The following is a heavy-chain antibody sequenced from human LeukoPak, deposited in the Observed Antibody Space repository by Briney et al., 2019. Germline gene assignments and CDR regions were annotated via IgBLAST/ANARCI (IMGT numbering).Heavy chain of an antibody. J-gene: IGHJ6*02. Sequence: GGSLRLSCAASGFTFSSYAMIWVRQAPGKGLEWVSAISGSGGSTYYADSVKGRFTISRDNSKNTLYLQMNSLRAEDTAVYYCAKTRGELPSYYYGMDVWGQGTTVTVSS. D-gene: IGHD1-26*01. CDR3: AKTRGELPSYYYGMDV. CDR2: ISGSGGST. V-gene: IGHV3-23*01. CDR1: GFTFSSYA.